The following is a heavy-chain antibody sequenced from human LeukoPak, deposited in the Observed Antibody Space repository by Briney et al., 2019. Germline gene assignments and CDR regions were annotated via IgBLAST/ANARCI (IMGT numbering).Heavy chain of an antibody. CDR2: INHSGST. CDR3: AAVEMATIGGAFDY. Sequence: SETLPLTCAVYGGSFSGYYWSWIRQPPGKGLEWIGKINHSGSTNYNPSLKSRVTISVDTSKNQFSLKLSSVTAADTAVYYCAAVEMATIGGAFDYWGQGTLVTVSS. CDR1: GGSFSGYY. V-gene: IGHV4-34*01. D-gene: IGHD5-12*01. J-gene: IGHJ4*02.